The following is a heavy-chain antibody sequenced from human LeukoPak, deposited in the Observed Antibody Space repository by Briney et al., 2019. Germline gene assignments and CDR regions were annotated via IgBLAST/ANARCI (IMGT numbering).Heavy chain of an antibody. CDR1: GFTFSSYA. CDR2: ISGSGGST. D-gene: IGHD3-10*01. CDR3: AKDRAFSVPPLPGEGGFDY. J-gene: IGHJ4*02. Sequence: GGSLRLSCAASGFTFSSYAMSWVRQAPGKGLEWVSAISGSGGSTYYADSVKGRFTISRDNSKNTLYLQMNSLRAEDTAVYYCAKDRAFSVPPLPGEGGFDYWGQGTLVTVSS. V-gene: IGHV3-23*01.